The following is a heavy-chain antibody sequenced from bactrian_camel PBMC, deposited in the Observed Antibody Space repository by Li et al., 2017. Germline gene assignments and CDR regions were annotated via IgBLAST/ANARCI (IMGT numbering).Heavy chain of an antibody. J-gene: IGHJ4*01. CDR3: ATKSDCSGGYCYPFRCY. Sequence: HVQLVESGGALVQPGGSLRLSCAASGFAISTYWMYWVRQAPGKEREGVAAIDSDGTTSYADSVKGRFTISRDNAKNTLYLQMNSLKTEDTAVYYCATKSDCSGGYCYPFRCYWGQGTQVTVS. CDR2: IDSDGTT. CDR1: GFAISTYW. D-gene: IGHD2*01. V-gene: IGHV3S26*01.